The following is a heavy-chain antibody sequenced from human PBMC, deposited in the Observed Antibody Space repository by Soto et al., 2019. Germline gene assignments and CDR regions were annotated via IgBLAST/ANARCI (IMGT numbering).Heavy chain of an antibody. CDR1: GGSTSSGGFY. V-gene: IGHV4-31*01. CDR2: IYYSGTT. J-gene: IGHJ4*02. D-gene: IGHD3-22*01. CDR3: ARAYSGGDSYSGYYFDY. Sequence: QVQLQESGPGLVKPSQTLSLTCTVSGGSTSSGGFYWSWIRQHPGKDLEWIGYIYYSGTTHYNPSLKSPVTISVDTPRNQFSLKLSSVTAADTAVYYCARAYSGGDSYSGYYFDYWGQGTLVTVSS.